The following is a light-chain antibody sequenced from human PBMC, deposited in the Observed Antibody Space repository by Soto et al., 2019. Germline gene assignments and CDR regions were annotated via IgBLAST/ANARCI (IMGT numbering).Light chain of an antibody. CDR3: QQRSHRYT. CDR2: DGS. CDR1: HSISSF. V-gene: IGKV3-11*01. Sequence: EIVLTQSPATLSLSPGDRATLSCRASHSISSFLAWYQQKPGQAPRLLIYDGSNRATGIPARFSGSGSGTDFTLTISSLEPDDFAVYYCQQRSHRYTFGQGTKVEIK. J-gene: IGKJ2*01.